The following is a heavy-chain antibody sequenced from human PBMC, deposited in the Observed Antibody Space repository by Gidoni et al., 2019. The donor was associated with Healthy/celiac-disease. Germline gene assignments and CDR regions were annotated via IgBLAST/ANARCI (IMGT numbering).Heavy chain of an antibody. V-gene: IGHV4-34*01. D-gene: IGHD1-1*01. CDR3: ARLTTYYYGMVV. CDR2: INHSGST. Sequence: QVQLKQWGAGLLKPSETLSLTGAVYGGSFSGYYWSWIRQPPGKGLEWIGEINHSGSTNYNPSLKSRVTISVDTSKNQFSLKLSSVTAADTAVYYCARLTTYYYGMVVWGQGTTVTVSS. J-gene: IGHJ6*02. CDR1: GGSFSGYY.